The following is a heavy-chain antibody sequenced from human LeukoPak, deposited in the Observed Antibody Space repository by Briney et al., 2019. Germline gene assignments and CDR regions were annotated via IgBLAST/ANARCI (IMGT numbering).Heavy chain of an antibody. CDR2: INHSGST. Sequence: PSQTLSLTCTVSGGSISSGGYYWSWIRQPPGKGLEWIGEINHSGSTNYNPSLKSRVTISVDTSKNQFSLKLSSVTAADTAVYYCARVSHPPRGTTSFESPYSSGMDVWGQGTTVTVSS. CDR3: ARVSHPPRGTTSFESPYSSGMDV. CDR1: GGSISSGGYY. D-gene: IGHD2-2*01. V-gene: IGHV4-30-2*01. J-gene: IGHJ6*02.